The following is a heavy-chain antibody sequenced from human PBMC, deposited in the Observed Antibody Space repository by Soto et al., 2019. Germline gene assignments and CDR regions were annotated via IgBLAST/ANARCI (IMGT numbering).Heavy chain of an antibody. D-gene: IGHD2-2*01. CDR3: TTDLDRCSSTSCYPVYYYYGMDV. CDR1: GFTFSNAW. Sequence: GGSLRLSCAASGFTFSNAWMSWVRQAPGKGLEWVGRIKSKTDGGTTDYAAPVKGRFTISRDDSKNTLYLQMNSLKTEDTAVYYCTTDLDRCSSTSCYPVYYYYGMDVWGQGTTVTVSS. CDR2: IKSKTDGGTT. V-gene: IGHV3-15*01. J-gene: IGHJ6*02.